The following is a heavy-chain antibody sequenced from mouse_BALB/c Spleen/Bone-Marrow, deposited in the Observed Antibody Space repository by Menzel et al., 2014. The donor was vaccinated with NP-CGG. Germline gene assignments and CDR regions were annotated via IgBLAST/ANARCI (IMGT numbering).Heavy chain of an antibody. J-gene: IGHJ1*01. D-gene: IGHD2-10*02. CDR1: GFTFSSYG. CDR3: ARRGYGNSYWYFDV. Sequence: EVQRVESGGDLVKPGGSLKLSCAASGFTFSSYGMSWVRQTPDKRLEWVATISSGGSYTYYPDSVKGRFTISRDNAKNTLYLQMSSLKSEDTAMYYCARRGYGNSYWYFDVRGAGTTVTVSS. V-gene: IGHV5-6*01. CDR2: ISSGGSYT.